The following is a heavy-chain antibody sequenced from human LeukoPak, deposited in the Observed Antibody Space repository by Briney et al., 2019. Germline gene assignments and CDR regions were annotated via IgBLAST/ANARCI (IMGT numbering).Heavy chain of an antibody. CDR3: ARARLQGRERDFDY. D-gene: IGHD4-11*01. CDR2: ISGSGSGT. CDR1: GFIFSSYG. J-gene: IGHJ4*02. V-gene: IGHV3-23*01. Sequence: PGGSLRLSCVASGFIFSSYGMSWVRQAPGKGLEWVSAISGSGSGTVYADSVKGRFTISRDNSKNTLYLHINSLRADDTAVYYCARARLQGRERDFDYWGQGTLVTVSS.